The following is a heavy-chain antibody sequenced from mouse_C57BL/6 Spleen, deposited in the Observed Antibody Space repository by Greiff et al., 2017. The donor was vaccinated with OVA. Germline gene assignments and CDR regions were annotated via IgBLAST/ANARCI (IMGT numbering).Heavy chain of an antibody. V-gene: IGHV1-50*01. Sequence: QVQLQQSGAELVKPGASVKLSCKASGYTFTSYWMQWVKQRPGQGLEWIGEIDPSDSYTNYNQKFKGKATLTVDTSSSTAYMQLSSLTSEDSAVYYCARSLYYYGSSYRYFDVWGTGTTVTVSS. CDR2: IDPSDSYT. CDR1: GYTFTSYW. J-gene: IGHJ1*03. D-gene: IGHD1-1*01. CDR3: ARSLYYYGSSYRYFDV.